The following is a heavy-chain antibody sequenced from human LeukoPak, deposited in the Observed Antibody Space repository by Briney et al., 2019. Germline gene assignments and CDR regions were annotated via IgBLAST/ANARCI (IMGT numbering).Heavy chain of an antibody. Sequence: PGGSLRLSCAASGFTFSSYWMSWVRQAPGKGLEWVANIKQGGSEKYYVDSVKGRFTISRDNAKNSLYLQMNSLRAEDTAVYYCARARGTMVRGVKFSGFFFDYWGQGTLVTVSS. V-gene: IGHV3-7*01. J-gene: IGHJ4*02. D-gene: IGHD3-10*01. CDR1: GFTFSSYW. CDR2: IKQGGSEK. CDR3: ARARGTMVRGVKFSGFFFDY.